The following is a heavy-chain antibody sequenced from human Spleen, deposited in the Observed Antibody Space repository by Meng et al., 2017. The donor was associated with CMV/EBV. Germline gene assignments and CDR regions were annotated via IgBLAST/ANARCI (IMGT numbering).Heavy chain of an antibody. CDR3: ARERLYQTLWGDALDI. CDR2: IRSSRSYI. CDR1: GFSFSTYT. J-gene: IGHJ3*02. D-gene: IGHD2-2*01. V-gene: IGHV3-21*06. Sequence: GESLKISCAPSGFSFSTYTLHWVRQAPGKGLEWVASIRSSRSYINYVDPVKDRFTISRDNAKDSLYLQMSSLRAEDTAVYYCARERLYQTLWGDALDIWGQGTMVTVSS.